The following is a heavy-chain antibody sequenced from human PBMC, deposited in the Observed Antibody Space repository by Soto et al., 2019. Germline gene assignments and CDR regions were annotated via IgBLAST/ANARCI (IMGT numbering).Heavy chain of an antibody. Sequence: QVHLEQWGAGLLKPSETLSLTCAVYGGSLSGHYCSWVRQPPGKGLEWIGEINHSGSTNYNPSLKSRVTISVDTSMNQFSLKVTSVTAADTAVYYCARGGTYADFWGGDSWGQGTLVTVSS. J-gene: IGHJ4*02. CDR3: ARGGTYADFWGGDS. V-gene: IGHV4-34*01. CDR2: INHSGST. CDR1: GGSLSGHY. D-gene: IGHD3-3*01.